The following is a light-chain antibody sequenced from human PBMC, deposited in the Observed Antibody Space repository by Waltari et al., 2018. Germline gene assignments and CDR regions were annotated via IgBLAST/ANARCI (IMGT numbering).Light chain of an antibody. CDR3: CSYVRHITWV. CDR1: SSDVGSYNL. CDR2: EGT. V-gene: IGLV2-23*01. J-gene: IGLJ3*02. Sequence: QSALTQPASVSGSPGQSITIYCTGTSSDVGSYNLVSWYQHHPGKAPKLMIYEGTQRASGGSYRFAGSRSGDTASLTISGLQAEDEADYYCCSYVRHITWVFGGGTKLTVL.